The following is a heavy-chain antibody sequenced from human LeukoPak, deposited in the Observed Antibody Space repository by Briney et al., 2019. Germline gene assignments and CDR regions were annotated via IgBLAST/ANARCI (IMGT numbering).Heavy chain of an antibody. CDR1: GGSFSGYY. CDR3: ARDHDYGEDGY. V-gene: IGHV4-34*01. J-gene: IGHJ4*02. Sequence: SETLSLTCAVYGGSFSGYYWSWMRQPPGEGLEWIGEINHSGSTNYNPSLKSRVTISVDTSKNQFSLKLSSVTAADTAVYYCARDHDYGEDGYWGQGTLVTVSS. D-gene: IGHD4-17*01. CDR2: INHSGST.